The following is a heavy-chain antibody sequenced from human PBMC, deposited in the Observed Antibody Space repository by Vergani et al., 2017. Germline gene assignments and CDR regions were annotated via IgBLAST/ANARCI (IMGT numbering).Heavy chain of an antibody. Sequence: VQLVESGGGVVQPGRSLRLSCAASGFTFSSYGMHWVRQAPGKGLEWVSSISGGSNFIYYADSVKGRFTISRDNAKNSLYLQMNSLRAEDTAVYYCAREVTSQYYYYSMNVWGQGTTVTVSS. V-gene: IGHV3-21*01. CDR1: GFTFSSYG. CDR3: AREVTSQYYYYSMNV. D-gene: IGHD4-23*01. CDR2: ISGGSNFI. J-gene: IGHJ6*02.